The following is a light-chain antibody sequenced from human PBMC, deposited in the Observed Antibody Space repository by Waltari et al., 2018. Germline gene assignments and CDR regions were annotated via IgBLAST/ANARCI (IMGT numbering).Light chain of an antibody. CDR2: GAP. CDR1: QSVSRA. CDR3: QHYVRLPAT. Sequence: EIVLTQSPGSLSSSPGERVTLSCRASQSVSRALAWYQQKPGQAPRLRIFGAPNRATGIPDRFSGSGSETDFSLTISRLEPEDFAVYYCQHYVRLPATFGRGTKVEIK. J-gene: IGKJ1*01. V-gene: IGKV3-20*01.